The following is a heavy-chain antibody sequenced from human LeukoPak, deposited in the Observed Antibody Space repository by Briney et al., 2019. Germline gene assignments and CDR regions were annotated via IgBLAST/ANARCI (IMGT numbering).Heavy chain of an antibody. CDR3: ARGLTASNGYSDYFDY. Sequence: GGSLRLSCAASGFTVSSSYMSWVRQAPGKGLEWVSVIYSGGSTYYADSVKSRFTISRDNSKNTLYLQMNSLRAEDTAVYYCARGLTASNGYSDYFDYWGQGTLVTVSS. CDR2: IYSGGST. J-gene: IGHJ4*02. V-gene: IGHV3-66*01. D-gene: IGHD3-22*01. CDR1: GFTVSSSY.